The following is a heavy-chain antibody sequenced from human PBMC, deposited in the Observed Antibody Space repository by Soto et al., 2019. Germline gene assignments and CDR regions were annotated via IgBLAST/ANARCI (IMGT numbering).Heavy chain of an antibody. CDR2: INHSGST. J-gene: IGHJ3*02. CDR1: GGSFSGYY. V-gene: IGHV4-34*01. CDR3: ARRNNWNDDAFDI. D-gene: IGHD1-1*01. Sequence: PSETLSLTCAVYGGSFSGYYWSWIRQPPGKGLEWIGEINHSGSTNYNPSLKSRVTISVDTSKNQFSLKLSSVTAADTAVYYCARRNNWNDDAFDIWGQGTMVTVS.